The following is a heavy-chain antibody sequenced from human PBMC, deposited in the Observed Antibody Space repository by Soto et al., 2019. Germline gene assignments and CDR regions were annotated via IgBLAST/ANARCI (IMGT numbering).Heavy chain of an antibody. CDR2: IIPIFDVA. CDR3: ARDRKDGYSYFDS. J-gene: IGHJ4*02. D-gene: IGHD5-12*01. CDR1: GGTFSSHA. Sequence: QVQLVQSGAEVRKPGSSVKVSCKASGGTFSSHAITWVRQARGQGLEWMGRIIPIFDVATYARKFQGRITITADKSTGSASMEVTSLRSEDTAVYYCARDRKDGYSYFDSWGQGTLVTVSS. V-gene: IGHV1-69*04.